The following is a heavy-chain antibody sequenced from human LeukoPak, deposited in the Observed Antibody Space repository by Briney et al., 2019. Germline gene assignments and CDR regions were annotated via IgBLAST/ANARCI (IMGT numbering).Heavy chain of an antibody. J-gene: IGHJ6*03. CDR1: GYTFTGYY. CDR2: INPNSGGT. D-gene: IGHD5-18*01. Sequence: GASVKVSCKASGYTFTGYYMHWVRQAPGQGLEWMGWINPNSGGTNYAQKFQGRVTMTRDTSISTAYMELSRLRSDDTAVYYCARVYSYGWGAYYYYYMDVWGKGTTVTVSS. V-gene: IGHV1-2*02. CDR3: ARVYSYGWGAYYYYYMDV.